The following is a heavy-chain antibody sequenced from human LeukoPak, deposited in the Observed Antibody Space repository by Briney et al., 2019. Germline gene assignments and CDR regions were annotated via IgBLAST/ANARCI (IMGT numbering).Heavy chain of an antibody. CDR1: GFTFSSYW. CDR3: ARDWGSFDWLPQNFDY. V-gene: IGHV3-7*01. CDR2: IKQDGSEK. Sequence: GGSLRLSCAASGFTFSSYWMSWVRQAPGKGLEWVANIKQDGSEKYYVDSVKGRFTISRDNAKNSLYLQMNSLRAEDTAVYYCARDWGSFDWLPQNFDYWGQGTLVTVSS. D-gene: IGHD3-9*01. J-gene: IGHJ4*02.